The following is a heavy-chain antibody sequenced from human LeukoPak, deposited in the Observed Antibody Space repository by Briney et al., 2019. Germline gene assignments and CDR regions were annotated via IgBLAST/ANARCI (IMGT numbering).Heavy chain of an antibody. CDR1: GGSFSGYY. Sequence: SETLSLTCAVYGGSFSGYYWSWLRQPPGKGLEWIGEINHSGSTSYNPSLKSRGTISVDTSKNQFSLKLSSVTAADTAVYYCARVWYDYGDPFDYWGQGTLVTVSS. D-gene: IGHD4-17*01. CDR3: ARVWYDYGDPFDY. CDR2: INHSGST. V-gene: IGHV4-34*01. J-gene: IGHJ4*02.